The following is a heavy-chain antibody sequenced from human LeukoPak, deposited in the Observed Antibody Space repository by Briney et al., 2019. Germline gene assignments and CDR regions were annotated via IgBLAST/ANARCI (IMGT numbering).Heavy chain of an antibody. J-gene: IGHJ5*02. CDR1: GFTFSSYS. CDR2: ISSSSSTI. CDR3: ARGQVVPALSPRGNNWFDP. D-gene: IGHD2-2*01. V-gene: IGHV3-48*02. Sequence: PGGSLRLSCAASGFTFSSYSMNWVRQAPGKGLEWVSYISSSSSTIYYADSVKGRFTISRDNAKNSLYLQMNSLRDEDTAVYYCARGQVVPALSPRGNNWFDPWGQGTLVTVSS.